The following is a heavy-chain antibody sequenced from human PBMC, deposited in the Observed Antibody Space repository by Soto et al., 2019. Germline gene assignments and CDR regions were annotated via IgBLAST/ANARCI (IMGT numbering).Heavy chain of an antibody. V-gene: IGHV4-39*01. Sequence: PSETLSLTCIVSGVSISSSSYYWSWIRQPPGKGLEWIGSIYYSGSTYYNPSLKSRVTASVDTSKKQFYLKLSSMTAADTAVYYCATTYSISWYNYFDYWGQGXLVTVSS. D-gene: IGHD6-13*01. CDR1: GVSISSSSYY. CDR2: IYYSGST. CDR3: ATTYSISWYNYFDY. J-gene: IGHJ4*02.